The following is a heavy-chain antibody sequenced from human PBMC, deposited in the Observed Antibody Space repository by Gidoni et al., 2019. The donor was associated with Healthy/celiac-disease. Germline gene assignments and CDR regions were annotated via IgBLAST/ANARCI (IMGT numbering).Heavy chain of an antibody. CDR2: INHSGST. CDR3: ARGRYYGSGSYSRFDY. V-gene: IGHV4-34*01. CDR1: GGSFRGYY. J-gene: IGHJ4*02. Sequence: QVLLQQWGAGLLTPSATLSLTCAVYGGSFRGYYWSWIRQPPGKGLEWIGEINHSGSTNYNPSLKSRVTISVDTSKNQFSLKLSSVTAADTAVYYCARGRYYGSGSYSRFDYWGQGTLVTVSS. D-gene: IGHD3-10*01.